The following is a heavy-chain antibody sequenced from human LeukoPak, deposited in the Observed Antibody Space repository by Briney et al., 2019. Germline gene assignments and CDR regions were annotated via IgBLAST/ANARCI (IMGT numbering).Heavy chain of an antibody. J-gene: IGHJ6*02. V-gene: IGHV3-30-3*01. Sequence: PGGSLRLSCAASGFTFSSYAMHWVRQAPGKGLEWVAVISYDGSNKYYADSVKGRFTISRDNSKNTLYLQMNSLRAEDTAVYYCARDEYQSGEAPPTYSSRKDYYYGMDVWGQGTTVTVSS. D-gene: IGHD6-13*01. CDR2: ISYDGSNK. CDR1: GFTFSSYA. CDR3: ARDEYQSGEAPPTYSSRKDYYYGMDV.